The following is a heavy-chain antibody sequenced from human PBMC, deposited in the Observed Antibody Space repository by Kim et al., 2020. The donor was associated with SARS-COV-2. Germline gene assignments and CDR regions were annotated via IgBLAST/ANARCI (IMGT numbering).Heavy chain of an antibody. J-gene: IGHJ4*02. CDR3: ASPLPRYCSSTSCYGPSDY. Sequence: SETLSLTCTVSGGSISSSSYYWGWIRQPPGKGLEWIGSIYYSGSTYYNPSLKSRVTISVDTSKNQFSLKLSSVTAADTAVYYCASPLPRYCSSTSCYGPSDYWGQGTLVTVSS. V-gene: IGHV4-39*01. CDR2: IYYSGST. D-gene: IGHD2-2*01. CDR1: GGSISSSSYY.